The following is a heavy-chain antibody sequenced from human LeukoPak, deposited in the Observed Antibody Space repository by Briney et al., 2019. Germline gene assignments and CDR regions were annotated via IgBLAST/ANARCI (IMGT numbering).Heavy chain of an antibody. CDR1: GFTFSDYY. Sequence: GGSLRLSCAASGFTFSDYYMSWIRQAPGKGLEWVSYISSSGSTIYYADSVKGRFTISRDNAKNSLYLQMNSLRAEDTAVHYCASGFYDSSGSFDPWGQGTLVTVSS. D-gene: IGHD3-22*01. CDR3: ASGFYDSSGSFDP. V-gene: IGHV3-11*01. CDR2: ISSSGSTI. J-gene: IGHJ5*02.